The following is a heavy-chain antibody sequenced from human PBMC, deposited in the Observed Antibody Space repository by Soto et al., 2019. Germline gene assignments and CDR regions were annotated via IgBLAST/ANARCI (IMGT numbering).Heavy chain of an antibody. CDR2: ISSEGNNE. J-gene: IGHJ3*02. D-gene: IGHD3-22*01. V-gene: IGHV3-30*18. CDR1: GFTFSNYG. Sequence: QLVESGGGVVQPGRSLRLSCVASGFTFSNYGMHWVRQAPGKGLEWVAVISSEGNNEYYADSVKGRFTISRDNSKNTLFLQMSSLRAEDTAVYYCAKDLFDSGGDYYTWEALDIWGQGTVVTVSS. CDR3: AKDLFDSGGDYYTWEALDI.